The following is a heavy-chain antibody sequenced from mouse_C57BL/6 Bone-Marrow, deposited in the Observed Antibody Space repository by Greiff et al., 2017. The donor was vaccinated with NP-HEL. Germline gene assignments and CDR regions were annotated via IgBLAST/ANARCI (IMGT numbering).Heavy chain of an antibody. Sequence: EVQRVESGGGLVKPGGSLKLSCAASGFTFSSYAMSWVRQTPEKRLEWVATISDGGSYTYYPDNVKGRFTISSDNATNTLYLQMSNLKSEDTAMFYCARVPNWAVGYFDVLGTGTTVTRSP. CDR2: ISDGGSYT. CDR1: GFTFSSYA. CDR3: ARVPNWAVGYFDV. V-gene: IGHV5-4*01. D-gene: IGHD4-1*02. J-gene: IGHJ1*03.